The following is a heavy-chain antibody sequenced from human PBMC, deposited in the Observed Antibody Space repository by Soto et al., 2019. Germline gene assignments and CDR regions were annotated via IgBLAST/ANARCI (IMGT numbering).Heavy chain of an antibody. V-gene: IGHV3-30-3*01. Sequence: QVQLVESGGGVVQPGRSLRLSCAASGFTFSSYAMHWVRQAPGKGLEWVAVISYDGSNKYYADSVKGRFTISRDNSKNTLYLQMNSLRAEDTAVYYCAREIEDYGDYWYYFDYWGQGTRVTVSS. CDR2: ISYDGSNK. CDR3: AREIEDYGDYWYYFDY. J-gene: IGHJ4*02. D-gene: IGHD4-17*01. CDR1: GFTFSSYA.